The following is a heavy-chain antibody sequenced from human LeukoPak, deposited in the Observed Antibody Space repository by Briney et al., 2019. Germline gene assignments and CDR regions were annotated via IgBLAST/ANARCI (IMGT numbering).Heavy chain of an antibody. D-gene: IGHD2-21*02. Sequence: SQTLSLTCTVSGGSISSGGYYWSWIRQHPGKGLEWIGYIYYSGSTYYNPSLKSRVTISVDTSKNQFSLKLSSVTAADTAVYYCARVPRMTVVVTQAFHIWGQGTMVTVSS. CDR2: IYYSGST. CDR3: ARVPRMTVVVTQAFHI. J-gene: IGHJ3*02. V-gene: IGHV4-31*03. CDR1: GGSISSGGYY.